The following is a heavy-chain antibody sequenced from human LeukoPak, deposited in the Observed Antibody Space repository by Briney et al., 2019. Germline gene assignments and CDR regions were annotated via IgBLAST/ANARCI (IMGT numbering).Heavy chain of an antibody. D-gene: IGHD1-26*01. CDR3: AKDSYHPV. V-gene: IGHV3-30-3*01. CDR2: ISYDGSNK. Sequence: GGSLRLSCAASGFTFSSYAMHWVRQAPGKGLEWVAVISYDGSNKYYADSVKGRFTISRDNSKNTLYLQMNSLRAEDTAVYYCAKDSYHPVWGQGTLVTVSS. J-gene: IGHJ4*02. CDR1: GFTFSSYA.